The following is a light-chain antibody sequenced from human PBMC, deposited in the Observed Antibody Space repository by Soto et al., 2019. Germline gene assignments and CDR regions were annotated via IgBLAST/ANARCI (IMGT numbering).Light chain of an antibody. CDR2: DAS. CDR3: HQYNSWPPGT. J-gene: IGKJ2*01. CDR1: QSISRS. V-gene: IGKV3-15*01. Sequence: ERVLSQAPAIPSIFPGERATISCRASQSISRSLAWYQQIPGQATRLLISDASTRATGIPARVSGSQSGTEFTLTISILQSEDFALYYCHQYNSWPPGTFGQGTKVDIK.